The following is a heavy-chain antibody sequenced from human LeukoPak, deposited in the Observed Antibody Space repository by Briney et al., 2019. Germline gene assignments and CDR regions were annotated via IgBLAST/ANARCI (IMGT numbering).Heavy chain of an antibody. CDR1: GFTFSSYS. CDR2: ISSSSSTI. Sequence: SGGSLRLSCAASGFTFSSYSMNWVRQAPAKGLEWVSYISSSSSTIYYADSVKGRFTISRDNAKNSLYLQMNSLRAEDTAVYYCARVTMVRGATYYYYMDVWGKGTTVTVSS. V-gene: IGHV3-48*01. D-gene: IGHD3-10*01. CDR3: ARVTMVRGATYYYYMDV. J-gene: IGHJ6*03.